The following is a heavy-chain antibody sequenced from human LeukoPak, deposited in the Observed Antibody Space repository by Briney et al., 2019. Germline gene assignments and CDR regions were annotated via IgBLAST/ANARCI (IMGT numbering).Heavy chain of an antibody. V-gene: IGHV4-31*03. CDR3: ARGTTVTTLGY. J-gene: IGHJ4*02. CDR1: GGSISSGGYY. D-gene: IGHD4-17*01. Sequence: PSETLSLTCTVSGGSISSGGYYWSWIRQHPGKGLEWIGYIYYSGSTYYNPSLKSRVTISVDSSKNQFSLKLSSVTAADTAVYYCARGTTVTTLGYWGQGTLVTVSS. CDR2: IYYSGST.